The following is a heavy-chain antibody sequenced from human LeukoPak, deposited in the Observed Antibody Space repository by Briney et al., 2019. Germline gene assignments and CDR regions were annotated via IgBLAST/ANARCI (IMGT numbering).Heavy chain of an antibody. CDR3: AKEGTAQISTWYDY. V-gene: IGHV3-30*18. CDR1: GFTFSNYG. Sequence: GGSLRLSCATSGFTFSNYGMHWVHQAPGKGLEWVAVASYEGKSQYYADSVRGRFTISRDNSKNTLYLQMNSLRGEDAAVYYCAKEGTAQISTWYDYWGQGTLVTVSS. D-gene: IGHD6-13*01. J-gene: IGHJ4*02. CDR2: ASYEGKSQ.